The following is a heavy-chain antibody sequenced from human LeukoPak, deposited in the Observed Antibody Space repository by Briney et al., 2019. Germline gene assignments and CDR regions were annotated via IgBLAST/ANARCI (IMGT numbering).Heavy chain of an antibody. CDR3: AKAVIDYWYFDL. Sequence: GGSLRLSCAASGFTFSSYAMSWVRQAPGKGLEWVSAISGSGGSTYYADSVKGRFTISRDNSKNTLYLQMNSLRAENTAVYYCAKAVIDYWYFDLWGRGTLVTVSS. V-gene: IGHV3-23*01. CDR2: ISGSGGST. CDR1: GFTFSSYA. D-gene: IGHD2-21*01. J-gene: IGHJ2*01.